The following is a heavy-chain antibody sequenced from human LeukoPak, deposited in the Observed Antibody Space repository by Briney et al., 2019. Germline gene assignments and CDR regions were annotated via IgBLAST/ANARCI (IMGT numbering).Heavy chain of an antibody. J-gene: IGHJ4*02. CDR1: GGSISSYY. CDR2: IYYSRST. D-gene: IGHD5-18*01. Sequence: SETLSLTCTVSGGSISSYYWSWIRQPPGKGLEWIGYIYYSRSTNYNPSLKSRDTISVDTSKNQFSLKLSSVTAADMAVYYCARGRVDSYGLWGQGTLVTVSS. CDR3: ARGRVDSYGL. V-gene: IGHV4-59*01.